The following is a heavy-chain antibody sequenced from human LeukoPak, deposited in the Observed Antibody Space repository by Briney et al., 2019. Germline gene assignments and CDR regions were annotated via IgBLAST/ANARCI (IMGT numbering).Heavy chain of an antibody. CDR3: ARITPSATIDY. CDR2: IYYSGST. CDR1: GGSVSSGGYY. V-gene: IGHV4-61*08. J-gene: IGHJ4*02. Sequence: SETLSLTCTVSGGSVSSGGYYWSCIRQPPGKGLEWIGYIYYSGSTNYNPSLKSRVTMSVDTSRHQFSLKLTSMTSADTAVYYCARITPSATIDYWGQGTLVTVSS. D-gene: IGHD5-12*01.